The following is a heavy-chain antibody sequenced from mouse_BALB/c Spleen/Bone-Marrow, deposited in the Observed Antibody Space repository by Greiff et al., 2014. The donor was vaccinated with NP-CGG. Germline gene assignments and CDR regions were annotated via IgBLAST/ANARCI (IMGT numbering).Heavy chain of an antibody. D-gene: IGHD2-4*01. V-gene: IGHV1S16*01. J-gene: IGHJ4*01. Sequence: VHLVESGAELVKPGASVKLSCKASGYTFTTYWMHWVRLRPGQGFEWIGEINPSNGGTNYNEKFKRKATLTVDKSSSTAYMQLSSLTSEDSAVYYCTIEYGITTKDYYALTTGVKEPQSPSPQ. CDR1: GYTFTTYW. CDR3: TIEYGITTKDYYALTT. CDR2: INPSNGGT.